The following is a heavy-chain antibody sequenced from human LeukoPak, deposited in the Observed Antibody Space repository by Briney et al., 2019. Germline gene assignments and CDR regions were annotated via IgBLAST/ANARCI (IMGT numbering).Heavy chain of an antibody. D-gene: IGHD2-2*02. CDR2: IIPIFGTA. Sequence: SVKVSCKASGGTFSSYAISWVRQAPGQGLEWMGGIIPIFGTANYAQKFQGRVTITTDESTSTAYMELSSLRSEDTAVYYCARVACMDGSCYTAKYYFDYWGQGTLVTVSS. V-gene: IGHV1-69*05. J-gene: IGHJ4*02. CDR1: GGTFSSYA. CDR3: ARVACMDGSCYTAKYYFDY.